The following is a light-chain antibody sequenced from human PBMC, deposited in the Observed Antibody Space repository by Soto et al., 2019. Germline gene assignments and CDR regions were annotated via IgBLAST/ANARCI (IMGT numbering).Light chain of an antibody. V-gene: IGKV1-39*01. CDR3: QQSYSTPIT. J-gene: IGKJ5*01. CDR2: AAS. Sequence: DILMTQSPTSLSASVGDIVTITCRASQTISSWVAWYQQKPGKAPKLLIYAASSLQSGVPSRFSGSGSGTDFTLTISSLQPEDFATYYCQQSYSTPITFGQGTRLEIK. CDR1: QTISSW.